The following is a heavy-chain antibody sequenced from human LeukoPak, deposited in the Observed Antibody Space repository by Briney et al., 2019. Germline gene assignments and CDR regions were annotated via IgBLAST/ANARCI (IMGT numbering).Heavy chain of an antibody. CDR2: IYSGGST. CDR1: GGSISSGGYY. Sequence: ESGPGLVKPSQTLSLTCTVSGGSISSGGYYWSWVRQAPGKGLEWVSVIYSGGSTYYADSVKGRFTISRDNSKNTLYLQMNSLRAEDTAVYYCARVGPPPYYYGSGTDYWGQGTLVTVSS. CDR3: ARVGPPPYYYGSGTDY. V-gene: IGHV3-66*01. J-gene: IGHJ4*02. D-gene: IGHD3-10*01.